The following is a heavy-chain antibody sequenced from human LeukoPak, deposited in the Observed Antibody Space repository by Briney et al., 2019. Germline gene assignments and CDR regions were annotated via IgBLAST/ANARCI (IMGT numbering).Heavy chain of an antibody. Sequence: GGSLRLSCSASEFTFSTYAMHWVRQAPGKGLEWVANIKQDGSEKNYVGSVKGRFTISRDNAKNSLYLQMNSLRVEDTAVYYCAREERESGGWDVWGQGTTVTVSS. CDR2: IKQDGSEK. D-gene: IGHD1-1*01. V-gene: IGHV3-7*04. J-gene: IGHJ6*02. CDR1: EFTFSTYA. CDR3: AREERESGGWDV.